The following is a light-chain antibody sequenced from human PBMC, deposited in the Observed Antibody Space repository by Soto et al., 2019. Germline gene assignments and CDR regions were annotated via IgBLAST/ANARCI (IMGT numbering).Light chain of an antibody. J-gene: IGLJ1*01. CDR1: NADIGAYDY. Sequence: QSVLTHPASVFGAPGAAGPSPCPGNNADIGAYDYVSWYQQRPGSAPQLIIYDVNNRPSGTSHRFSGSKSVHTAYLTISGLHSDDEATYHCSSYTSTYSLVFGTGTKVTVL. CDR3: SSYTSTYSLV. V-gene: IGLV2-14*03. CDR2: DVN.